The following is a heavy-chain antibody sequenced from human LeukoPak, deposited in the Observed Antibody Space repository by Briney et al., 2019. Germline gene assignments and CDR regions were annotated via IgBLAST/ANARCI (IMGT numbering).Heavy chain of an antibody. J-gene: IGHJ3*02. CDR1: GFTFSSYG. V-gene: IGHV3-30*18. CDR3: AKFAVGIYGAPRAFDI. Sequence: GGSLRLSCAASGFTFSSYGMHWVRQAPGKGLEWVAVISYDGSNKYSADSVKGRFTISRDNSKNTLYLQMNSLRAEDTAVYYCAKFAVGIYGAPRAFDIWGQGTVVTVSS. CDR2: ISYDGSNK. D-gene: IGHD4-17*01.